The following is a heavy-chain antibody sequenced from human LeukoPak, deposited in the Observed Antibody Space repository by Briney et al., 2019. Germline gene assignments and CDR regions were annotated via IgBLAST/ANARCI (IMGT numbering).Heavy chain of an antibody. J-gene: IGHJ4*02. Sequence: GGSLRLSCTVSGFIVNTKYMTWVRQAPGKGLEWVSVIYSGGGTYYADSVKGRFTISRDNSKNTLYLQMNSLRAEDTAVYYCAKTWIQLWSPDYWGQGTLVTVSS. D-gene: IGHD5-18*01. V-gene: IGHV3-53*05. CDR2: IYSGGGT. CDR1: GFIVNTKY. CDR3: AKTWIQLWSPDY.